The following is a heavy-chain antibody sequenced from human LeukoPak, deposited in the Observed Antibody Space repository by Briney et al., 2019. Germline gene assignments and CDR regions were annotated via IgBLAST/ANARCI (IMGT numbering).Heavy chain of an antibody. V-gene: IGHV3-53*05. J-gene: IGHJ6*02. Sequence: GGSLRLSCAASGFTVSLNHMSWVRQAPGKGLEWVSVIYSGGSTYYADSVKGRFSISRDNAKNSLYLQMNSLRAEDTALYYCAKGQCSSTSCYPSGMDVWGQGTTVTVSS. CDR1: GFTVSLNH. CDR3: AKGQCSSTSCYPSGMDV. CDR2: IYSGGST. D-gene: IGHD2-2*01.